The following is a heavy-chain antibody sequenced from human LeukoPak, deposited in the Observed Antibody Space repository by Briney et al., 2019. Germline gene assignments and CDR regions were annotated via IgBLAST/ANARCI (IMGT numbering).Heavy chain of an antibody. Sequence: PGSSLRLSCAASGFSFSTFVMHWVRQAPGKGLEWVAVIRPDGSHISYVDPVKGRFTISRDNSKNTLYLQMNSLRAEDTAVYYCARDQQWLIDYWGQGTLVTVSS. D-gene: IGHD6-19*01. V-gene: IGHV3-33*01. CDR1: GFSFSTFV. CDR3: ARDQQWLIDY. J-gene: IGHJ4*02. CDR2: IRPDGSHI.